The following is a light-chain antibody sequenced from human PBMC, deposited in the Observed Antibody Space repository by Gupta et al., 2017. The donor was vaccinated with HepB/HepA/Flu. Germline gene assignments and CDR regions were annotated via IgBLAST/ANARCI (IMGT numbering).Light chain of an antibody. Sequence: QSALTQPASVSASPGQSITIPCTGTSSDVGSYNFVSWYQQHPGKAPKLMIYEVSKRPSGVSNRFSGSKSGNTASLTISGLHAEDEADYYCCSYAGSSTVVFGGGTKLTVL. J-gene: IGLJ2*01. CDR1: SSDVGSYNF. V-gene: IGLV2-23*02. CDR2: EVS. CDR3: CSYAGSSTVV.